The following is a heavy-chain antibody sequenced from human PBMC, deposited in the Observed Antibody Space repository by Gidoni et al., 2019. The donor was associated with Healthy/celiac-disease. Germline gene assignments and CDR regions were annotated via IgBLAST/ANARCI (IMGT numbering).Heavy chain of an antibody. CDR1: GFTFSSYA. CDR3: AKGAYYDFWSGYRADAFDI. D-gene: IGHD3-3*01. J-gene: IGHJ3*02. CDR2: ISGSGGST. V-gene: IGHV3-23*01. Sequence: EVQLLESGGGLVQPGGSLSLSCAASGFTFSSYAMSWVRQAPGKGLEWVSAISGSGGSTYYADSVKGRFTISRDNSKNTLYLQMNSLRAEDTAVYYCAKGAYYDFWSGYRADAFDIWGQGTMVTVSS.